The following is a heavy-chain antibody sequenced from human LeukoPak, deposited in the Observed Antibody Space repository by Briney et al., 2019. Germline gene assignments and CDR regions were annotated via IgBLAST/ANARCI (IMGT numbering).Heavy chain of an antibody. CDR2: IYYSGST. D-gene: IGHD3-10*02. CDR3: ATDVRGLVPYYFDF. J-gene: IGHJ4*02. Sequence: SETLSLTCSVSGGSLSSHYWSWIRQPPGKGLEWIGYIYYSGSTNCNPSLKSRVTISIDTSKNQLSLQLRSVTPADTAVYYCATDVRGLVPYYFDFWGQGTLVTVSS. V-gene: IGHV4-59*11. CDR1: GGSLSSHY.